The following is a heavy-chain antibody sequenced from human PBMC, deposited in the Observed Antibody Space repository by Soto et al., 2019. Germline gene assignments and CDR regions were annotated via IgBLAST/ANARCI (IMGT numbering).Heavy chain of an antibody. D-gene: IGHD2-2*01. CDR3: ARGGYCSSTSCYVPQR. CDR1: GFTFSSYS. V-gene: IGHV3-21*01. CDR2: ISSSSSYI. Sequence: GGSLRLSCAASGFTFSSYSMNWVRQAPGKGLEWVSSISSSSSYIYYADSVKGRFTISRDNAKNSLYLQMNSLRAEDTAVYYCARGGYCSSTSCYVPQRWGQGTLVTVSS. J-gene: IGHJ4*02.